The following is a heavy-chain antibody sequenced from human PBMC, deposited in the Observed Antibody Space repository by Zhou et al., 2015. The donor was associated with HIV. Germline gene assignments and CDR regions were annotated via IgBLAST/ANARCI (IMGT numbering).Heavy chain of an antibody. CDR2: IIPIFGTS. Sequence: QVQLVQSGAEVKKPGSSVEVSCKASGGTFSTHGFSWVRQAPGQGLDWMGGIIPIFGTSKHAEKFRGRVAITADESTSTVYMELSSLRSEDTAVYYCAKDPVSITGMSGGALDMWGQGTLVTVSS. CDR3: AKDPVSITGMSGGALDM. V-gene: IGHV1-69*01. D-gene: IGHD1-20*01. CDR1: GGTFSTHG. J-gene: IGHJ3*02.